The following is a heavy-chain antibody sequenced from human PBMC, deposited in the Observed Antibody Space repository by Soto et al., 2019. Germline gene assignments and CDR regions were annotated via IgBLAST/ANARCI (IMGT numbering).Heavy chain of an antibody. V-gene: IGHV4-59*01. J-gene: IGHJ4*02. Sequence: TSETLSLTCTVSGGSMSSSYYWTWIRQPPGKGLEWIGYIYYSGSTNYNPSLKSRVTISVDTSKNQFSLKLSSVTAADTAVYYCARTTPYGGILEYWGQGTLVTVSS. D-gene: IGHD2-15*01. CDR1: GGSMSSSYY. CDR2: IYYSGST. CDR3: ARTTPYGGILEY.